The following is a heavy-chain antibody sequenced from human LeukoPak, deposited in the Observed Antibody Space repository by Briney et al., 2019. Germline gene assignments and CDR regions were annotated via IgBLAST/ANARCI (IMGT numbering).Heavy chain of an antibody. CDR1: GFTFSHYA. D-gene: IGHD5-18*01. CDR2: IGSNGGSI. V-gene: IGHV3-64*01. Sequence: GRSLRLSCAASGFTFSHYAMHWVRQAPGKGLDYVSSIGSNGGSIYYGNSVQDRFTISRDNSKKTLYLQMGSLRAEDMAVYYCARGDSYGDFDYWGQGTLVTVSS. J-gene: IGHJ4*02. CDR3: ARGDSYGDFDY.